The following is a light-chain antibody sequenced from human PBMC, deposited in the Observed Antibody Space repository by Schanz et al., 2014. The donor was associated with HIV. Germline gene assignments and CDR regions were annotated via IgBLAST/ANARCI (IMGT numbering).Light chain of an antibody. Sequence: DIALTQSPATLSVSPGERATLSCRASQSVSSSYFAWYQQKPGQAPRLLIYGASTRATGIPVRFSGSGSGTDFTLTISSLAPEDFAVYFCQQRRNWPLTFGGGTKVEI. V-gene: IGKV3D-20*02. CDR2: GAS. J-gene: IGKJ4*01. CDR3: QQRRNWPLT. CDR1: QSVSSSY.